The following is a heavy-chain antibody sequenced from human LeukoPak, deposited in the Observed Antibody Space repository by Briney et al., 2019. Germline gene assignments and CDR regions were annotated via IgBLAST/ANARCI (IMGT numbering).Heavy chain of an antibody. CDR3: ARDRTPQCQLLQPRTSSFDP. V-gene: IGHV3-21*01. CDR2: ISGSSSFI. CDR1: GFTFSSYS. Sequence: PGGSLRLSCAASGFTFSSYSMNWVRQAPGKGLEWVSSISGSSSFIFYADSVKGRFTISRDNAKNSLYLQMNSLRAEDTAVYYCARDRTPQCQLLQPRTSSFDPWGQGTLVTVSS. J-gene: IGHJ5*02. D-gene: IGHD2-2*01.